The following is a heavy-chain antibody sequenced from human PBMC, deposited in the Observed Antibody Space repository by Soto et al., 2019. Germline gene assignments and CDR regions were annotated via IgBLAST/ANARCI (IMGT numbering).Heavy chain of an antibody. CDR1: GFTFSSYS. D-gene: IGHD3-3*01. Sequence: GGSLRLSCAASGFTFSSYSMNWVRQAPGKGLEWVSSISSSSSYIYYADSVKGRFTISRDNAKNSLYLQMNSLRAEDTAVYYCASDEVSPTISRVGTKGPFEIWGQGTMVTVSS. J-gene: IGHJ3*02. V-gene: IGHV3-21*01. CDR3: ASDEVSPTISRVGTKGPFEI. CDR2: ISSSSSYI.